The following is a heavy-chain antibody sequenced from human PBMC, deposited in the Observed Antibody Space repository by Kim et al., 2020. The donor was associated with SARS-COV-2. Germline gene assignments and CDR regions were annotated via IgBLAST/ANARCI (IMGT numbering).Heavy chain of an antibody. Sequence: GGSLRLSCAASGFTFSSYSMNWVRQAPGKGLEWVSSISSSSSYIYYADSVKGRFTISRDNAKNSLYLQMNSLTAEDTAVYYCASPGPYCSSTSCYSCYYYGMDLWGQGTTVTVSS. CDR3: ASPGPYCSSTSCYSCYYYGMDL. CDR2: ISSSSSYI. V-gene: IGHV3-21*01. D-gene: IGHD2-2*02. J-gene: IGHJ6*02. CDR1: GFTFSSYS.